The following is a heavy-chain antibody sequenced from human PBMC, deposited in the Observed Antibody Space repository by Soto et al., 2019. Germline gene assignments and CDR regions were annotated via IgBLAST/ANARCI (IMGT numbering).Heavy chain of an antibody. CDR2: IWDDGSNK. CDR1: GFTFSRYG. J-gene: IGHJ3*02. Sequence: QVQLVESGGGVVQPGRSLRLSCAASGFTFSRYGMHWVRQAPGKGLEWVAVIWDDGSNKYYADSVKGRFTISRDNPKNTLNLQMNSLRAEGTAGYCWVRGLDSSVYYDAFDIWGQGTMVPVSS. V-gene: IGHV3-33*01. CDR3: VRGLDSSVYYDAFDI. D-gene: IGHD3-22*01.